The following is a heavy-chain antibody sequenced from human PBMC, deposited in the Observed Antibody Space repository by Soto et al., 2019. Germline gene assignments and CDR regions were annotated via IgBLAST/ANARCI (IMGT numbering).Heavy chain of an antibody. CDR3: ARPFQYYCETSAQAAWFDP. CDR1: RGRIRSQS. Sequence: KAPRGRIRSQSLWSPQHENKQGLEWMGRITPIFGTANYAQKFQGRVTITADESTSTAYMELSSLKSEDTAVYYCARPFQYYCETSAQAAWFDPCAEGPLVTVS. V-gene: IGHV1-69*15. D-gene: IGHD3-22*01. J-gene: IGHJ5*02. CDR2: ITPIFGTA.